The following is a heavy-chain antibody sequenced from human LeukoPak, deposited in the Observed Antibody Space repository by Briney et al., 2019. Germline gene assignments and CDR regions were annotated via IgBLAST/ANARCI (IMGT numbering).Heavy chain of an antibody. V-gene: IGHV1-69*04. D-gene: IGHD3-3*01. CDR1: GGTFISYA. Sequence: SVKVSCKASGGTFISYAISWVRQAPGQGLEWMGRIIPIFGIANYAQKFQGRVTITADKSTSTAYMELSSLRSEDTAVYYCARAPGYDFWSGYLEFDPWGQGTLFTVSS. CDR2: IIPIFGIA. CDR3: ARAPGYDFWSGYLEFDP. J-gene: IGHJ5*02.